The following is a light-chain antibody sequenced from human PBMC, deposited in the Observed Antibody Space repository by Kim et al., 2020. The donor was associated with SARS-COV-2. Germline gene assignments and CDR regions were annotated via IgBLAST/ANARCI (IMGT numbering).Light chain of an antibody. Sequence: RVTISCPESSSNIGAAYDVHWYQQFPGRAPTLLIYGNHNRPSGVPDRFSASMSDTSASLAITGLQAEDEAEYYCQSYDNSLSGYVFGPGTKVTVL. CDR3: QSYDNSLSGYV. CDR1: SSNIGAAYD. CDR2: GNH. J-gene: IGLJ1*01. V-gene: IGLV1-40*01.